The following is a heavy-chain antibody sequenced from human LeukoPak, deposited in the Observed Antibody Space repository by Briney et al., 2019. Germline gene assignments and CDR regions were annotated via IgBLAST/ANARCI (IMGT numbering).Heavy chain of an antibody. V-gene: IGHV3-23*01. CDR2: ISGSGGST. J-gene: IGHJ4*02. CDR3: AKVFCEIAVAEADY. D-gene: IGHD6-19*01. Sequence: PGGSLRLSCAASGFTFSSYAMSWVRQAPGKGLEWVSAISGSGGSTYYADSVKGRFTISRDSSKNTLYLQMNSLRAEDTAVYYCAKVFCEIAVAEADYWGQGTLVTVSS. CDR1: GFTFSSYA.